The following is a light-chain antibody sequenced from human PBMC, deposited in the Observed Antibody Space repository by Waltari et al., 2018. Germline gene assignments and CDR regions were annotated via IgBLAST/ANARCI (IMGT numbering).Light chain of an antibody. J-gene: IGKJ2*01. Sequence: DIQMTQSPSTLSASVGDRVSITCRASQSISDWVAWYQQKPGKAPKFLFYKASNLEGGVPPRFSRSGYDTEFNRTIKSLQPDDFATYYCQHYDSSSVMFTFGQGTKLEIK. V-gene: IGKV1-5*03. CDR3: QHYDSSSVMFT. CDR2: KAS. CDR1: QSISDW.